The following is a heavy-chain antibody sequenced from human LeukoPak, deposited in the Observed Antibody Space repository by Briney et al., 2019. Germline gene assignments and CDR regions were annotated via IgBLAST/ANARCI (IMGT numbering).Heavy chain of an antibody. V-gene: IGHV3-7*01. D-gene: IGHD6-13*01. CDR1: GFTFSDFW. J-gene: IGHJ4*01. Sequence: GGSLRLSCAVSGFTFSDFWMNWVRRSPGKGLEWVASIDQNGGETSYVDSVKGRFTISRDNPKNSLYLQMSSLRAEDTAVYYCARDGTAPGLYFDLWGQGTLVTVSS. CDR3: ARDGTAPGLYFDL. CDR2: IDQNGGET.